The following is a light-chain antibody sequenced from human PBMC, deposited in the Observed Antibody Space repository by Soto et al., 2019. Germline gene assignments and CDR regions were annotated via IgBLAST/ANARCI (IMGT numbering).Light chain of an antibody. CDR1: QTVSGSY. CDR3: QQYGDSPLT. Sequence: ENVLTQSPGTLSLSPGERATLSCRASQTVSGSYVAWYQQKPGQTPRLLIYGASSRATGIPDRFSGSGSGTDFTLTISRLEPEDFAVYHCQQYGDSPLTFVGGTKVEIK. CDR2: GAS. J-gene: IGKJ4*01. V-gene: IGKV3-20*01.